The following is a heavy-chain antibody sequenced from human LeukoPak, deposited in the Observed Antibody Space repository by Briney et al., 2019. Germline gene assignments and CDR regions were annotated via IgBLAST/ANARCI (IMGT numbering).Heavy chain of an antibody. J-gene: IGHJ4*02. CDR2: MNPNSGNT. Sequence: GASVKVSCKASVYTFISYDINRVRQATGQGLEWMGWMNPNSGNTGYAQKFQGRVTITRNTSIRTAYMELSSLRSEDTAVYYCARGLVPDYWGQGTLVTVSS. V-gene: IGHV1-8*03. D-gene: IGHD2-8*02. CDR3: ARGLVPDY. CDR1: VYTFISYD.